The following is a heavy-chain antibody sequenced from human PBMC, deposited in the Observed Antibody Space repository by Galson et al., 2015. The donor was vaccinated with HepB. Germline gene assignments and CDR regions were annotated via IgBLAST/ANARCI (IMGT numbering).Heavy chain of an antibody. CDR3: ARAIWFGELSSFGYGMDV. D-gene: IGHD3-10*01. Sequence: SVKVSCKASGGTFSSYAISWVRQAPGQGLEWMGGIIPIFGTANYAQKFQGRVTITADESTSTAYMELSSLRSEDTAVYYCARAIWFGELSSFGYGMDVWGQGTTVTVSS. J-gene: IGHJ6*02. CDR1: GGTFSSYA. V-gene: IGHV1-69*13. CDR2: IIPIFGTA.